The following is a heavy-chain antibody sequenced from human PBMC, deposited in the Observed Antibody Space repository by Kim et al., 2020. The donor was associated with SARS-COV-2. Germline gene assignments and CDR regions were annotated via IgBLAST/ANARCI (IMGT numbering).Heavy chain of an antibody. CDR3: ARQGGNDRNYYGSGSYYNGIDY. D-gene: IGHD3-10*01. CDR1: GYSFTSYW. V-gene: IGHV5-51*01. CDR2: VYPGDSDI. Sequence: GESLKISCKGSGYSFTSYWIAWVRQMPGKGLEWMGIVYPGDSDIRYSPSFQAQVTISADKSISTAYLQWSSLKASDTAMYYCARQGGNDRNYYGSGSYYNGIDYWGQGTLVTVSS. J-gene: IGHJ4*02.